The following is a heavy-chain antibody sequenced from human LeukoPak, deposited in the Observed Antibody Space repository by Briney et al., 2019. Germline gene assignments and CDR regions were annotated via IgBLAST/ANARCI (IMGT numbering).Heavy chain of an antibody. Sequence: SETLSLTCTVSGGSISSYYWSWIRQPPGKGLEWIGYIYYSGSTNYNPSLKSRVTMSVDTSKNQFSLKLSSVTAADTAVYYCAREGWSGSYMDYWGQGTLVTVSS. D-gene: IGHD1-26*01. V-gene: IGHV4-59*01. CDR1: GGSISSYY. CDR2: IYYSGST. CDR3: AREGWSGSYMDY. J-gene: IGHJ4*02.